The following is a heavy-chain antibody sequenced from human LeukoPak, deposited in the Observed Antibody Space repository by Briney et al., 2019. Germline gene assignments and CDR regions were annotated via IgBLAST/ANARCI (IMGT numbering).Heavy chain of an antibody. CDR1: GFTVSSNY. D-gene: IGHD2-2*02. CDR2: IYSGGNT. CDR3: ARDQGYTFGYGMDV. Sequence: PGGSLRLSCAASGFTVSSNYMSWVRQAPGKGLEWVSVIYSGGNTYYADYVKGRFTISRDNSKNTLYLQMNSLRAEDTAVYDCARDQGYTFGYGMDVWGKGTTVTVSS. J-gene: IGHJ6*04. V-gene: IGHV3-53*01.